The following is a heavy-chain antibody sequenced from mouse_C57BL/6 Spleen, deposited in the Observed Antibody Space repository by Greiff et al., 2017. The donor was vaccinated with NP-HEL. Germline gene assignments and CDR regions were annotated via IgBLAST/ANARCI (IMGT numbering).Heavy chain of an antibody. J-gene: IGHJ3*01. CDR1: GFSLTSYG. Sequence: QVHVKQSGPGLVQPSQSLSITCTVSGFSLTSYGVHWVRQSPGKGLEWLGVIWSGGSTDYNAAFISRLSISKDNSKSQVFFKMNSLQADDTAIYYCASNWFAYWGQGTLVTVSA. CDR2: IWSGGST. CDR3: ASNWFAY. V-gene: IGHV2-2*01.